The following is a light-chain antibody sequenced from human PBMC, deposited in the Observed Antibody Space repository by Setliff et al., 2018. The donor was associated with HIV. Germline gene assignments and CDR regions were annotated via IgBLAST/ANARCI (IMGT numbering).Light chain of an antibody. CDR1: SSDIASSDY. Sequence: QSALAQPRSVSGSPGQSVTISCSGTSSDIASSDYVSWYQQHLGKAPKLIIYHVSHRPSGVSHRFSAFESGHTASLTISGLQADDEADYYCSSSTTDTSDVFGTGTKVTVL. CDR2: HVS. V-gene: IGLV2-14*03. J-gene: IGLJ1*01. CDR3: SSSTTDTSDV.